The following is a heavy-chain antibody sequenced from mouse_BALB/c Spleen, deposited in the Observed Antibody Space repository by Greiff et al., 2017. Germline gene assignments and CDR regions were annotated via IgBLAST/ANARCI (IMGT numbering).Heavy chain of an antibody. D-gene: IGHD1-2*01. V-gene: IGHV1-5*01. Sequence: EVQVEESGTVLARPGASVKMSCKASGYTFTSYWMHWVKQRPGQGLEWIGAIYPGNSDTSYNQKFKGKAKLTAVTSTSTAYMYLSSLTDEDSAVYYYTSIYCYYDYWGAGTTLTVSS. CDR1: GYTFTSYW. CDR2: IYPGNSDT. J-gene: IGHJ1*01. CDR3: TSIYCYYDY.